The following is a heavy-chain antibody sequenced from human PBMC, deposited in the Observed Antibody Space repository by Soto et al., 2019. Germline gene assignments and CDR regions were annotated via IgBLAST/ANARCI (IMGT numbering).Heavy chain of an antibody. D-gene: IGHD3-22*01. CDR1: GFTFSSYA. Sequence: EVQLLESGGGLVQPGGSLRLSCAASGFTFSSYAMSWVRQAPGKGLEWVSAISGSGGSTYYADSVKGRFTISRDNSKNSLYLQMNSLRAEDTAVYYCAKGDYYDSSGYYLFDYWGQGTLVTVSS. CDR2: ISGSGGST. V-gene: IGHV3-23*01. CDR3: AKGDYYDSSGYYLFDY. J-gene: IGHJ4*02.